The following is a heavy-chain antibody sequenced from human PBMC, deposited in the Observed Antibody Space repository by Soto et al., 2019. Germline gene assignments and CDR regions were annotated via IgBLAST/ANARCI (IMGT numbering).Heavy chain of an antibody. Sequence: TLSLTCTVSGGSISSGGYYWSWIRQHPGKGLEWIGYIYYSGSTYYNPSLKSRVTISVDTSKNQFSLKLSSVTAADTAVYYCARVDIVARNYFDYWGQGTLVTVSS. CDR2: IYYSGST. D-gene: IGHD5-12*01. CDR3: ARVDIVARNYFDY. CDR1: GGSISSGGYY. V-gene: IGHV4-31*03. J-gene: IGHJ4*02.